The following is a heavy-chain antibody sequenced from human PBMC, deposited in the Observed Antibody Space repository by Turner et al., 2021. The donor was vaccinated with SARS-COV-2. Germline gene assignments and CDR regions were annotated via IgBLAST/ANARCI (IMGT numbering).Heavy chain of an antibody. V-gene: IGHV4-34*01. Sequence: QVQLQQWGAGLLKPSETLSLTGPVYGGSFGGYYWSWIRQPPGKGLEWIGEINHSGSTNYNPSLKSRVTISVDTSKNQFSLKLSSVTAADTAVYYCAGGIKGVLMSGSYYYYGMDVWGQGTTVTVSS. J-gene: IGHJ6*02. CDR2: INHSGST. CDR3: AGGIKGVLMSGSYYYYGMDV. D-gene: IGHD1-26*01. CDR1: GGSFGGYY.